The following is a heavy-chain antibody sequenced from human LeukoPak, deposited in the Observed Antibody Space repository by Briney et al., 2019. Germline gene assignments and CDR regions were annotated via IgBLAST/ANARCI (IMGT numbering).Heavy chain of an antibody. CDR2: ISSSSSYI. Sequence: GGSLRLSCAASGFTFSSYTMNWVRQAPGKGLEWVSSISSSSSYIYYADSLKGRFTISRDNAKNSLYLQMNVLRAEDTAVYYCARDRPSGSYYNPMDVWGKGTTVTISS. CDR1: GFTFSSYT. D-gene: IGHD3-10*01. CDR3: ARDRPSGSYYNPMDV. J-gene: IGHJ6*03. V-gene: IGHV3-21*01.